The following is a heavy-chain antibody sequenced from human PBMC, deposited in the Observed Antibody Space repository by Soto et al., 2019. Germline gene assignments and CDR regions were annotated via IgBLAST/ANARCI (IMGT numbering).Heavy chain of an antibody. V-gene: IGHV3-23*01. Sequence: LXLSCAASGFTFSRYAMSWFVQAPVKGLEWVSAISGSGGSTYYADSVKGRFTISRDNSKNTLYLQMNSLRAEDTAVYYCAKDTSPGIAAQGYYYYGMDVWGQGTTVTVS. D-gene: IGHD6-25*01. J-gene: IGHJ6*02. CDR3: AKDTSPGIAAQGYYYYGMDV. CDR2: ISGSGGST. CDR1: GFTFSRYA.